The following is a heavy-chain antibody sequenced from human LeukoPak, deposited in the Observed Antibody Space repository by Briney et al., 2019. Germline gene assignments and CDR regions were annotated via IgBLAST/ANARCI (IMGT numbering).Heavy chain of an antibody. CDR3: AKGGPTYYDILTGYLYYFDY. D-gene: IGHD3-9*01. CDR2: ISGSGGST. CDR1: GFTFSSYA. J-gene: IGHJ4*02. Sequence: GGSLRLSCAASGFTFSSYAMSWVRQAPGKGLEWVSAISGSGGSTYYADSVKGRFTISRDNSKNTLYLQMHSLRAEDTAVYYCAKGGPTYYDILTGYLYYFDYWGQGTLVTVSS. V-gene: IGHV3-23*01.